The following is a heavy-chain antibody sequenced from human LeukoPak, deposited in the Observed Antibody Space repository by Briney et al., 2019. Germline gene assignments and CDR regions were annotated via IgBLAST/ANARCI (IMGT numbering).Heavy chain of an antibody. CDR1: GFTFSSYS. CDR3: AKGGPVYSSGWEYFDY. CDR2: ISSSSSYI. V-gene: IGHV3-21*04. J-gene: IGHJ4*02. Sequence: PGGSLTLSCAASGFTFSSYSMNWVRQAPGKGLEWVSSISSSSSYIYYADSVKGRFTISRDNAKNSLYLQMNSLRAEDMALYYCAKGGPVYSSGWEYFDYWGQGTLVTVSS. D-gene: IGHD6-19*01.